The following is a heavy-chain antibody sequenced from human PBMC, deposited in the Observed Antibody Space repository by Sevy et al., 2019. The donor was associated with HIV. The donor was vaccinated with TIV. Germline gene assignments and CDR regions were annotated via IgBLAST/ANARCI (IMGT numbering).Heavy chain of an antibody. V-gene: IGHV2-70*01. CDR2: IAWNDDK. Sequence: SGPTLVNPTQTLTLTCTFSGFSLSTSGMCVSWIRQPPGKALEWLALIAWNDDKNYSTSLKTRLTISKDTFKNQVVLTMTNMDPVDTATYFCVRFLVGDYSSYVDSWGQGTLVTVSS. CDR3: VRFLVGDYSSYVDS. CDR1: GFSLSTSGMC. D-gene: IGHD4-4*01. J-gene: IGHJ5*01.